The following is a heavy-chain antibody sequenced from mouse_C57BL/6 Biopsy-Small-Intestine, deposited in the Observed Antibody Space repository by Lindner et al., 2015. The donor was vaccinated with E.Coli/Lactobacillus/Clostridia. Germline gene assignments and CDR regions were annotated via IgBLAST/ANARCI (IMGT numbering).Heavy chain of an antibody. CDR2: IYPGGDYI. CDR3: ARMGRLLDY. V-gene: IGHV1-63*02. J-gene: IGHJ4*01. Sequence: VQLQESGAELVRPGTSVKMSCKAVGYTFTNYWIGWVKQRPGHGLEWIGDIYPGGDYINYNERFKGKATLTVDTSSSPVYMQLSSLTSEDSAVYFCARMGRLLDYWGQGTSVTVSS. CDR1: GYTFTNYW. D-gene: IGHD2-2*01.